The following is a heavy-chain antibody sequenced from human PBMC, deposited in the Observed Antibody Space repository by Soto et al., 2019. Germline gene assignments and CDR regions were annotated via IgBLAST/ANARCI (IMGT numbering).Heavy chain of an antibody. CDR2: ISGSGGST. CDR1: GFTFSSYA. J-gene: IGHJ4*02. V-gene: IGHV3-23*01. Sequence: PXGSLRLSCAASGFTFSSYAMSWVRQAPGKGLEWVSAISGSGGSTYYADSVKGRFTISRDNSKNTLYLQMNSLRAEDTAVYYCAKDLYGIAAHPDFDYWGRGPLVTVSS. CDR3: AKDLYGIAAHPDFDY. D-gene: IGHD6-6*01.